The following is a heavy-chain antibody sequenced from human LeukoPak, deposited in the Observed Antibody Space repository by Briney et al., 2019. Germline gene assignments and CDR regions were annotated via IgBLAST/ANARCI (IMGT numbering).Heavy chain of an antibody. CDR2: ISSSGSTI. J-gene: IGHJ4*02. V-gene: IGHV3-48*03. CDR1: GFTFSSYE. Sequence: PGGSLRLSCAASGFTFSSYEMNWVRQAPGKGLDWVSYISSSGSTIYYADSVKGRFTISRDNAKNSLYLQMNSLRAEDTAVYYCARDFDSSSWYYFDYWGQGTLVTVSS. CDR3: ARDFDSSSWYYFDY. D-gene: IGHD6-13*01.